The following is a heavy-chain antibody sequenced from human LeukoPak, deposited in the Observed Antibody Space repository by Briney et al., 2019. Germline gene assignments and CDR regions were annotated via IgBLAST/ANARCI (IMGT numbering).Heavy chain of an antibody. D-gene: IGHD2-8*01. CDR3: ARVRV. J-gene: IGHJ4*02. Sequence: PGGSLRLSCAASGFTFSSYSMNWVRQAPGKGLEWVANIKQDGSEKYYVDSVKGRFTISRDNAKNSLYLQMNSLRAEDTAVYYCARVRVWGQGTLVTVSS. V-gene: IGHV3-7*01. CDR1: GFTFSSYS. CDR2: IKQDGSEK.